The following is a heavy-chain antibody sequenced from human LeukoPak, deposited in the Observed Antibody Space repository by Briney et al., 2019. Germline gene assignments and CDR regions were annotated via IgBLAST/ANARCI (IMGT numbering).Heavy chain of an antibody. Sequence: SETLSLTCAVYGGSFSGYYWSWIRQPPGKGLEWIGEINHSGSTNYNPSLKSRVTISVDTSKNQFSLKLSSVTAADTAVYYCARAGGIAAAGTQNWFDPWGQGTLVTVFS. CDR2: INHSGST. V-gene: IGHV4-34*01. D-gene: IGHD6-13*01. CDR1: GGSFSGYY. CDR3: ARAGGIAAAGTQNWFDP. J-gene: IGHJ5*02.